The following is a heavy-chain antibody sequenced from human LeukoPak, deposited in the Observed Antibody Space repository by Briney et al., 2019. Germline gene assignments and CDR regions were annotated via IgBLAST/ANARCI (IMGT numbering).Heavy chain of an antibody. V-gene: IGHV4-30-2*01. CDR2: IYHSGST. CDR1: GGSISSGGYY. J-gene: IGHJ3*02. D-gene: IGHD2-2*01. CDR3: ARDPVSGYCSSTSCADAFDI. Sequence: SGTLSLTCTVSGGSISSGGYYWSWIRQPPGKGLEWIGYIYHSGSTYYNPSLKSRVTISVDRSKNQFSLKLSSVTAADTAVYYCARDPVSGYCSSTSCADAFDIWGQGTMVTVSS.